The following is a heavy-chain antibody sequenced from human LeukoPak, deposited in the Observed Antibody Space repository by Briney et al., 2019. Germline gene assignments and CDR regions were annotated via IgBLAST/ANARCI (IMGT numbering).Heavy chain of an antibody. J-gene: IGHJ5*02. CDR3: ARASSSSWQYNWFDP. CDR2: IYHSGST. V-gene: IGHV4-30-2*01. D-gene: IGHD6-13*01. Sequence: SQSLSLTCAVSGGSISSDDYSWSWLLQPPGKGLEWIGYIYHSGSTYYNPSLKSRVTISVDRSKNQFSLKLSSVTAADTAVYYCARASSSSWQYNWFDPWGQGTLITVSS. CDR1: GGSISSDDYS.